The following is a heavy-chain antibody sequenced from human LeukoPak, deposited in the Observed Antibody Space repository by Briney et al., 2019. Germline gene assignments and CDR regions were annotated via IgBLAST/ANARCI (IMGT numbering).Heavy chain of an antibody. CDR1: GGTFSSYA. J-gene: IGHJ4*02. D-gene: IGHD4-11*01. CDR3: ARASTVTTGFDY. Sequence: ASVKVSCKASGGTFSSYAISWVRQAPGQGLEWMEGIIPIFGTANYAQKFQGRVTITADESTSTAYMELSSLRSEDTAVYYCARASTVTTGFDYWGQGTLVTVSS. V-gene: IGHV1-69*01. CDR2: IIPIFGTA.